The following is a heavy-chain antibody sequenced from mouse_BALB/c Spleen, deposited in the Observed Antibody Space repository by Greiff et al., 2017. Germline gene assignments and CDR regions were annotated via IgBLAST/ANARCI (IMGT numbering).Heavy chain of an antibody. V-gene: IGHV5-6-5*01. D-gene: IGHD2-14*01. Sequence: EVQVVESGGGLVKPGGSLKLSCAASGFTFSSYAMSWVRQTPEKRLEWVASISSGGSTYYPDSVKGRFTISRDNARNILYLQMSSLRSEDTAMYYCARGYDENYFDYWGQGTTLTVSS. CDR2: ISSGGST. CDR1: GFTFSSYA. CDR3: ARGYDENYFDY. J-gene: IGHJ2*01.